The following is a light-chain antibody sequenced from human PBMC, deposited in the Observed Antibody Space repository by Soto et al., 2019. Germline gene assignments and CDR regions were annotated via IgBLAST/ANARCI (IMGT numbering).Light chain of an antibody. CDR3: QQYGSSRD. CDR1: QSLRTNS. Sequence: EMVLTQSPGTLSLSLGERATLSCRASQSLRTNSLAWYQQKPAQAPRLLISGVYSRAAGIPDRFSGSGSGTDFTLTISRLEPEDFAVYYCQQYGSSRDFGQGTRLEIK. CDR2: GVY. J-gene: IGKJ5*01. V-gene: IGKV3-20*01.